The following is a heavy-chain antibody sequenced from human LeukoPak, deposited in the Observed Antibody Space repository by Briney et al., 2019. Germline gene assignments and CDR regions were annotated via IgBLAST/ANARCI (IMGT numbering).Heavy chain of an antibody. CDR1: GGSISSSSYY. CDR3: ARQLYSYGYYFDY. Sequence: SETLSLTCTVSGGSISSSSYYWGWIRQPPGKGLEWIGSIYYSGSTYYNPSLKRRVTISVDTSKNQFSLKLSSVTAADTAVYYCARQLYSYGYYFDYWGQGTLVTVSS. CDR2: IYYSGST. J-gene: IGHJ4*02. D-gene: IGHD5-18*01. V-gene: IGHV4-39*01.